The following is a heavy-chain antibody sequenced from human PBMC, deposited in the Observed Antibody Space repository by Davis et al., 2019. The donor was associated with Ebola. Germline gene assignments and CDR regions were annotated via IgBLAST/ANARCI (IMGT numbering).Heavy chain of an antibody. CDR1: GYSFTSYW. Sequence: GESLKISCQGSGYSFTSYWIGWVRQMPGKGLEWMGIIYTGDSDTRYSPSFRGRVTISADKSTRTAYLQWGSLKASDTAMYYCASLRRTITGMDDGFDIWGQGTMVTVSS. D-gene: IGHD1-20*01. V-gene: IGHV5-51*01. J-gene: IGHJ3*02. CDR2: IYTGDSDT. CDR3: ASLRRTITGMDDGFDI.